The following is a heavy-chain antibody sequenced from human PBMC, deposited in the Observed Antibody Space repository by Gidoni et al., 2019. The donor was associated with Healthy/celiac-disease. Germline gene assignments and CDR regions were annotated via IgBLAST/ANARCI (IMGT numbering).Heavy chain of an antibody. CDR1: GYTFTSYA. J-gene: IGHJ6*03. D-gene: IGHD3-10*01. Sequence: QVQLVQSGAEVKKPGASVKVSCKASGYTFTSYAMHWVRQAPGQRLEWMGWINAGNGNTKYSQKFQGRVTITRDTSARTAYMELSSLRSEDTAVYYCARGVGELLYYYYYYMDVWGKGTTVTVSS. V-gene: IGHV1-3*01. CDR3: ARGVGELLYYYYYYMDV. CDR2: INAGNGNT.